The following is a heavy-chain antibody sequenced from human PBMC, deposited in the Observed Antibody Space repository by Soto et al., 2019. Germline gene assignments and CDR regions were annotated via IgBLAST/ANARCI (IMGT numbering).Heavy chain of an antibody. CDR1: GFTFTSSA. V-gene: IGHV1-58*01. D-gene: IGHD6-19*01. CDR3: AAGMQWLASLPLNWFDP. J-gene: IGHJ5*02. Sequence: GASVKVSCKASGFTFTSSAVPWVRQARGQRLECIGWLVVGSGNKNYAQKFQERVTITRDMSTSTAYMELSSLRSEDTAVYYCAAGMQWLASLPLNWFDPWGQGTQVTVSS. CDR2: LVVGSGNK.